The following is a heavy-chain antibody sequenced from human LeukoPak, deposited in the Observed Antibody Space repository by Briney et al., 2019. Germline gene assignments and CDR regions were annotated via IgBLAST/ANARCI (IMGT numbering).Heavy chain of an antibody. Sequence: PGVSLRLTSAASGFTVSINYMTRVHPAPRQGLDRVSLTVSGGNTYHADSAKGPWTISIVNFTITRKLQVNIQRAEDTAVYYCARVASRSSSYISGIDYWGQGTLVTVSS. CDR2: TVSGGNT. D-gene: IGHD1-14*01. CDR3: ARVASRSSSYISGIDY. V-gene: IGHV3-53*01. J-gene: IGHJ4*02. CDR1: GFTVSINY.